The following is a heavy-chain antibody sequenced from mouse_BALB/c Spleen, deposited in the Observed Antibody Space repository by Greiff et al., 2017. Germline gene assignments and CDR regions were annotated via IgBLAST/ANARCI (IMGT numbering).Heavy chain of an antibody. D-gene: IGHD1-1*01. CDR1: GFTFSSYG. CDR3: AREITFYAMDY. V-gene: IGHV5-6-3*01. CDR2: INSNGGST. J-gene: IGHJ4*01. Sequence: EVMLVESGGGLVQPGGSLKLSCAASGFTFSSYGMSWVRQTPDKRLELVATINSNGGSTYYPDSVKGRFTISRDNAKNTLYLQMSSLKSEDTAMYYCAREITFYAMDYWGQGTSVTVSS.